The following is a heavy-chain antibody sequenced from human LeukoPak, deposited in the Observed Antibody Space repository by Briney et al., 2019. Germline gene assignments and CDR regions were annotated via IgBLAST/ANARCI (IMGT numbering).Heavy chain of an antibody. J-gene: IGHJ6*03. V-gene: IGHV3-11*01. D-gene: IGHD2-2*01. CDR1: GFTFGDYY. CDR3: ARNNIVVVPAAKHPYYYYYMDV. Sequence: GGSLRLSCAASGFTFGDYYMSWIRQAPGKGLEWVSYISSNGSTIYYADSVKGRFTISRDNAKNSQYLQMNRLRAEDTAVYYCARNNIVVVPAAKHPYYYYYMDVWGKGTTVTVSS. CDR2: ISSNGSTI.